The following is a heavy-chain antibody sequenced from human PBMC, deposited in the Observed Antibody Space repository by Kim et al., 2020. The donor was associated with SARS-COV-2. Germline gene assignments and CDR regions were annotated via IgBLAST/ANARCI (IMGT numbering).Heavy chain of an antibody. V-gene: IGHV6-1*01. D-gene: IGHD3-16*01. Sequence: SQTLSLTCAISGDRVSSNSVTWNWIRQSPSRGLEWLGRTYYRSKWSSDYAVSVKSRIAINPDTSKNQFSLQLNSVTPEDTAVYYCARVTGGVFGLWGQGALVTVSS. CDR3: ARVTGGVFGL. J-gene: IGHJ4*02. CDR1: GDRVSSNSVT. CDR2: TYYRSKWSS.